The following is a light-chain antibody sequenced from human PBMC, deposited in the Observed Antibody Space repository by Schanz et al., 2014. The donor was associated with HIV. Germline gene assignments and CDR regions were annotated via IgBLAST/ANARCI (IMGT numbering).Light chain of an antibody. CDR3: QQYNDYSYT. CDR1: ERISVW. V-gene: IGKV1-5*03. J-gene: IGKJ2*01. Sequence: IQMTQSPSTLSASVGDRVAITCRASERISVWLAWYQLKPGKAPKLLVYQASSVQSGVPSRFSGSGSGKEFTLTISSRQPEDSATYYCQQYNDYSYTFGQGTKLEIK. CDR2: QAS.